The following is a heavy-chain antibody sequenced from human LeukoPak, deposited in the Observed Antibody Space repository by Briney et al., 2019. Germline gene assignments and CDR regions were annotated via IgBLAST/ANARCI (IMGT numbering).Heavy chain of an antibody. J-gene: IGHJ4*02. CDR1: GLTFSSYV. CDR2: ISGSGGST. V-gene: IGHV3-23*01. D-gene: IGHD3-22*01. Sequence: PGGSLRLSCAASGLTFSSYVMSWVRQAPGKGLEWVSAISGSGGSTYYADSVKGRFTISRDNSKNTLYLQMNSLRAEDTAVFYCAKASRALWLLGDYFDYWGQGTLVTVSS. CDR3: AKASRALWLLGDYFDY.